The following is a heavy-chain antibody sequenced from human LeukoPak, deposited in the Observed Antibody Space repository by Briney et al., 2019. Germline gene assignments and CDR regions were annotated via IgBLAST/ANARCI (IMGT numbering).Heavy chain of an antibody. Sequence: AASVKVSCKASGYTFTSYDISWVRQAPGQGLEWMGWISAYNGNTNYAQKLQGRVTMTTDTSTSTAYMELRSLKSDDTAVYYCARGDLRYYYYYYMDVWGKGTTVTVSS. J-gene: IGHJ6*03. V-gene: IGHV1-18*01. CDR1: GYTFTSYD. CDR3: ARGDLRYYYYYYMDV. CDR2: ISAYNGNT.